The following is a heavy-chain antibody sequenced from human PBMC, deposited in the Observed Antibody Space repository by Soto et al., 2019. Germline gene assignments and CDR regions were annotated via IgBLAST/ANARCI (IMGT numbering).Heavy chain of an antibody. D-gene: IGHD1-26*01. J-gene: IGHJ4*02. V-gene: IGHV3-66*01. CDR1: GFTVSNNY. Sequence: LVESGGGLVQPGGSLRLSCAASGFTVSNNYMSWVRQAPGKGLEWVSLIYSGGSTHYADSVKGRFTISRDNSKNTLYLQMISLRVEDTAVYYCAGYSHKGDWGQGTLVTVSS. CDR2: IYSGGST. CDR3: AGYSHKGD.